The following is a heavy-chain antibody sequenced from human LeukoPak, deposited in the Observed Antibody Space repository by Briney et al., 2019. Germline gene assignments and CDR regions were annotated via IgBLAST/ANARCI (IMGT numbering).Heavy chain of an antibody. V-gene: IGHV1-46*01. CDR3: ARSSSGYDAFDI. J-gene: IGHJ3*02. CDR1: GYNLTTYY. CDR2: INPSGGST. D-gene: IGHD3-22*01. Sequence: ASVKVSCKASGYNLTTYYIHWVRQAPGQGLEWMGIINPSGGSTSYAQKFQGRVTMTRDTSTSTVYMELSSLRSEDTAVYYCARSSSGYDAFDIWGQGTMVTVSS.